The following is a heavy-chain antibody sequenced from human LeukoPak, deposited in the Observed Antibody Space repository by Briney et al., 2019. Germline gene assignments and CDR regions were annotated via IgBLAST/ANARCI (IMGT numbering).Heavy chain of an antibody. CDR1: GGSISSSGYY. CDR2: IYYSGNT. Sequence: SGTLSLTCTVSGGSISSSGYYWGWIRQPPGNGLEWIGTIYYSGNTQYNPSLKSRVNISVDTSKNPFSLKLSSVTAADTAVYYCATSPQYGGYLGQGTLVTVSS. CDR3: ATSPQYGGY. V-gene: IGHV4-39*01. J-gene: IGHJ4*02. D-gene: IGHD4-23*01.